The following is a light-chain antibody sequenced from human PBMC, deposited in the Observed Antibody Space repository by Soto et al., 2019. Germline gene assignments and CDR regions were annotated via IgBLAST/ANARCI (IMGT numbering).Light chain of an antibody. Sequence: EIVMTQSPLSLPVTPGEPASISCRSSQSLLHINGYTYLDWYLQKPGQSPQLLIYLGSNRASGVPDRFSGSGSGTDFTLKISRVEAEDVGVYYCMQALQSPFTFGPGTKVDIK. CDR3: MQALQSPFT. CDR1: QSLLHINGYTY. J-gene: IGKJ3*01. V-gene: IGKV2-28*01. CDR2: LGS.